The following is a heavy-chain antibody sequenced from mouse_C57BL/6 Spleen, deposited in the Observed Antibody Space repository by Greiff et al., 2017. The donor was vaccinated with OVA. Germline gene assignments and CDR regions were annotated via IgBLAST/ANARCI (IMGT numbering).Heavy chain of an antibody. CDR2: IDPSDSDT. CDR1: GYTFTSYW. J-gene: IGHJ2*01. Sequence: QVQLQQPGAELVRPGSSVKLSCKASGYTFTSYWMHWVKQRPIQGLEWIGNIDPSDSDTHYNQKFKDKATLTVDKSSSTAYMQLSGLTSEDSAVYYGARGGVTDWGNFDYWGQGTTLTVSS. V-gene: IGHV1-52*01. CDR3: ARGGVTDWGNFDY. D-gene: IGHD2-5*01.